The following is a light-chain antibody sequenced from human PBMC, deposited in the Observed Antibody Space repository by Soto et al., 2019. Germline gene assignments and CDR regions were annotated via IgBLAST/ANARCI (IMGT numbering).Light chain of an antibody. CDR1: QSISSW. CDR3: QQYNSYSIT. Sequence: PSTLSASVGYRVTIACRASQSISSWLAWYQQKPGKAPKLLIYDASSLESGVPSRFSGSGSGTEFTLTISSLQPDDFATYYCQQYNSYSITFGQGTRLEIK. CDR2: DAS. V-gene: IGKV1-5*01. J-gene: IGKJ5*01.